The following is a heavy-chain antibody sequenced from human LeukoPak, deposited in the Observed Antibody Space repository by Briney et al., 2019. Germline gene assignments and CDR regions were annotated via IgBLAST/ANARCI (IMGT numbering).Heavy chain of an antibody. J-gene: IGHJ4*02. V-gene: IGHV4-59*12. CDR1: GGSISSYY. Sequence: SETLSLTCTVSGGSISSYYWSWIRQPPGKGLEWIGYIYYSGSTNYNPSLKSRVTISVDTSKNQFSLKLSSVTAADTAVYYCARVGGYCSSTSCYAVGYWGQGTLVTVSS. CDR3: ARVGGYCSSTSCYAVGY. CDR2: IYYSGST. D-gene: IGHD2-2*01.